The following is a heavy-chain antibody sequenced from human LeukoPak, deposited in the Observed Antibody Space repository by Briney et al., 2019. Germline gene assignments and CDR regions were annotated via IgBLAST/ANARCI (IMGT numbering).Heavy chain of an antibody. D-gene: IGHD3-22*01. CDR1: GGSFSGYY. Sequence: SETLSLTCAVYGGSFSGYYWSWIRQPPGKGLEWIGEINHSGSTNYNPSLKSRVTISVDTSKNQFSLKLSSVTAADTAVYYCARADYDSSGYYSSPYYFDYWGQGTLVTVSS. CDR3: ARADYDSSGYYSSPYYFDY. V-gene: IGHV4-34*01. CDR2: INHSGST. J-gene: IGHJ4*02.